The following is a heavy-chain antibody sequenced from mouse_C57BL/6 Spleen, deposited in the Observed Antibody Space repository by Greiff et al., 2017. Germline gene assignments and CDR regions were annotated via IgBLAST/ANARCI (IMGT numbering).Heavy chain of an antibody. V-gene: IGHV1-53*01. CDR2: INPRNGGT. Sequence: QVQLQQPGTELVKPGASVKLSCKASGYTFTSYWMHWVKQRPGQGLEWIGNINPRNGGTNYNEKFKSKATLTVDKSSSTAYMQLSSLTSEDSAVYYCARDITHYYAMDYWGQGTSVTVSS. CDR3: ARDITHYYAMDY. D-gene: IGHD1-1*01. J-gene: IGHJ4*01. CDR1: GYTFTSYW.